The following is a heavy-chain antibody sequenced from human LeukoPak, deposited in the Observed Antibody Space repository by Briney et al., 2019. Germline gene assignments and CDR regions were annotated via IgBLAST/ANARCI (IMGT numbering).Heavy chain of an antibody. J-gene: IGHJ5*02. Sequence: SETLSLTCTVSGGSISSSSYYWGWIRLPPGKGLEWIGSIYYSGSTYYNPSLKSRVTISVDTSKNQFSLKLSSVTAADTAVYYCARDLARAGLNWFDPWGQGTLVTVSS. V-gene: IGHV4-39*07. D-gene: IGHD6-13*01. CDR3: ARDLARAGLNWFDP. CDR2: IYYSGST. CDR1: GGSISSSSYY.